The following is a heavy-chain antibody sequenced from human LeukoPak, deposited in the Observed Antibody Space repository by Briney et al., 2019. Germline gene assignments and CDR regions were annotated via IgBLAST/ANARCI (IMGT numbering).Heavy chain of an antibody. D-gene: IGHD3-16*02. CDR2: IHSSGST. V-gene: IGHV4-39*07. Sequence: ASETLSLTCTVSGGSISSSAYYWGWIRRPPGKGLEWIGSIHSSGSTYYNPSLKSRVTISVDKSKNQFSLKLSSVTAADTAVYYSARSLSGAPSDYWGQGALVTVSS. CDR1: GGSISSSAYY. CDR3: ARSLSGAPSDY. J-gene: IGHJ4*02.